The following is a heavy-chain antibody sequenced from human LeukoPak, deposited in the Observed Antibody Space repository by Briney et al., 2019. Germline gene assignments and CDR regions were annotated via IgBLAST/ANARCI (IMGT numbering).Heavy chain of an antibody. D-gene: IGHD2-21*01. CDR3: ARDAAYKKFDY. CDR2: INPDGSIA. Sequence: PGGSLRLSCTVSGATFSNRWMYWVRQAPGKGLVWVALINPDGSIATHADSVKGRFTISRDNAENSLYLHMDRLTAEDTAVYYCARDAAYKKFDYWGQGTVVTVSS. V-gene: IGHV3-74*01. J-gene: IGHJ4*02. CDR1: GATFSNRW.